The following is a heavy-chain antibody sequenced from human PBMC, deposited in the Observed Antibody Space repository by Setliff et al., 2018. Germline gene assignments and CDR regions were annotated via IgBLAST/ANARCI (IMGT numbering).Heavy chain of an antibody. Sequence: KSSETLSLTCTVSGGSISHHYWSWIRQPPGKGLEWIGSIYHSGSTYYNPSLKSRVTISVDTSKNQFSLKLSSVTAADTAVYYCARTPVVVTLRNAFDIWGQGTMVTVSS. J-gene: IGHJ3*02. CDR3: ARTPVVVTLRNAFDI. D-gene: IGHD2-21*02. CDR1: GGSISHHY. CDR2: IYHSGST. V-gene: IGHV4-38-2*02.